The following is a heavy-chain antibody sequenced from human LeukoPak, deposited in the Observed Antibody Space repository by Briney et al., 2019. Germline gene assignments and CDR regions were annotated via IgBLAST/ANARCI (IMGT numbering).Heavy chain of an antibody. Sequence: SETLSLTCTVSGGSISSSSYYWGWIRQPPGKGLEWIGSIYYSGSTYYNPSLKSRVTISVDTSKNQFSLKLSSVTAADTAVYCCARQASVWSGYYKDYWGQGTLVTVSS. J-gene: IGHJ4*02. CDR1: GGSISSSSYY. CDR2: IYYSGST. D-gene: IGHD3-3*01. V-gene: IGHV4-39*01. CDR3: ARQASVWSGYYKDY.